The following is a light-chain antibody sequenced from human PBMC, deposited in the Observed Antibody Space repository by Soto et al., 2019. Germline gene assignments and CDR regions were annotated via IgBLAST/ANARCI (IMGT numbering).Light chain of an antibody. CDR3: QLYDSSPRT. CDR1: QSVSSSF. Sequence: EIVLTQSPGTLSLSPGERATLSCRASQSVSSSFLAWYQQKPGQAPRLLIYGASSRATGIPDRFSGSGSGTDFTLTISSLEPEDFAVYYCQLYDSSPRTFGQGTKVEIK. CDR2: GAS. J-gene: IGKJ1*01. V-gene: IGKV3-20*01.